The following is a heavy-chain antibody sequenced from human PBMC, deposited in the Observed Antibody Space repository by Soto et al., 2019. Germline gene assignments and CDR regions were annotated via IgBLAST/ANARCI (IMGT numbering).Heavy chain of an antibody. V-gene: IGHV1-18*01. CDR2: ISAHDGNT. CDR1: GYAFTTYG. D-gene: IGHD1-1*01. CDR3: ARGRYGDY. Sequence: QVHLVQSGAEVKKPGASVKVSFKGSGYAFTTYGITWVRQAPGQGLEWMGWISAHDGNTNYAQKLQGRVTVTRDTSTSTAYMELRSLRSDDTAVYYCARGRYGDYWGQGAVVTVSS. J-gene: IGHJ4*02.